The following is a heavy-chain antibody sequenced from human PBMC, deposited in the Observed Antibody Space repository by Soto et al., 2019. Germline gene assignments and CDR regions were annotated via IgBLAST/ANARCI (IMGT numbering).Heavy chain of an antibody. CDR3: ARQGSNGAYYYYGMDV. J-gene: IGHJ6*02. V-gene: IGHV5-51*01. CDR1: GYRFSSYW. CDR2: IYPGDSDT. D-gene: IGHD2-8*01. Sequence: LGESVKISCKGSGYRFSSYWIAWVRQMPGKGLEWMGIIYPGDSDTIYSPSFQGQVTFSADKSTSTAYLQWSSLKASDTAMYYCARQGSNGAYYYYGMDVWGQGTTVTVSS.